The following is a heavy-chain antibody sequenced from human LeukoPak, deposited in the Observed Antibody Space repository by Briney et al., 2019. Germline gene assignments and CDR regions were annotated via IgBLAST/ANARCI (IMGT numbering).Heavy chain of an antibody. V-gene: IGHV1-69*13. CDR1: GGTFSSYA. CDR2: IVPIFGTA. CDR3: ARDVGVVAATYFDY. J-gene: IGHJ4*02. Sequence: SVKVSFKASGGTFSSYAISWVRQAPGQGLEWMGGIVPIFGTANYAQKFQGRVTITADESTSTAYMELSSLRSEDTAVYYCARDVGVVAATYFDYWGQGTLVTVSS. D-gene: IGHD2-15*01.